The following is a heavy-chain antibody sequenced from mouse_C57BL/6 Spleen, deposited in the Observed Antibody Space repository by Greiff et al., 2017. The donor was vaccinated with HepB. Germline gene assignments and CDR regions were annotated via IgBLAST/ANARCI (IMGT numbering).Heavy chain of an antibody. CDR3: ASEGSKAWFAY. J-gene: IGHJ3*01. CDR1: GFSLTSYG. CDR2: IWGVGST. D-gene: IGHD1-1*01. V-gene: IGHV2-6*01. Sequence: QVQLQQSGPGLVQPSQSLSITCTVSGFSLTSYGVDWVRQSPGKGLEWLGVIWGVGSTNYNSALKSRLSISKDNSKSQVFLKMNSLQTDDTAMYYCASEGSKAWFAYWGQGTLVTVSA.